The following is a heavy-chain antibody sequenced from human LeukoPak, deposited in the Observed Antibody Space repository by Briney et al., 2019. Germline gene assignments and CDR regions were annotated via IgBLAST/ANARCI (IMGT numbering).Heavy chain of an antibody. V-gene: IGHV1-69*13. D-gene: IGHD3-22*01. Sequence: SVKVSCKASGGTFSSYAISWVRQAPGQGLEWMGGIIPIFGTANYAQKFQGRVTITADESTSTAYMELSSLRSEDTAVYYCARPIGLTENFYDSSGYYYDDPDAFDIWGQGTMVTVSS. CDR1: GGTFSSYA. CDR2: IIPIFGTA. J-gene: IGHJ3*02. CDR3: ARPIGLTENFYDSSGYYYDDPDAFDI.